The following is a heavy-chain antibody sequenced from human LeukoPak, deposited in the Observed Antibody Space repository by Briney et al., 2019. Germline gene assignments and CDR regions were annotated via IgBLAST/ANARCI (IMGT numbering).Heavy chain of an antibody. Sequence: GASVKVSCKASGYTFTSYGISWVRQAPGQGLEWMGWISAYNGNTNYAQKLQGRATMTTDTSTSTAYMELRSLRSDDTAVYYCARPTSGAAAGTNIDYWGQGTLVTVSS. V-gene: IGHV1-18*01. J-gene: IGHJ4*02. CDR3: ARPTSGAAAGTNIDY. CDR2: ISAYNGNT. CDR1: GYTFTSYG. D-gene: IGHD6-13*01.